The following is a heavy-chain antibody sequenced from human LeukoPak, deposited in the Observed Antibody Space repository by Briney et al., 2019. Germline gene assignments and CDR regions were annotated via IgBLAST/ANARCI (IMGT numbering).Heavy chain of an antibody. V-gene: IGHV3-53*01. CDR2: IYGDGTT. D-gene: IGHD3-10*01. J-gene: IGHJ6*02. Sequence: GGSLRLSCAASGFTVRNYRMSWVRQAPGKGLEWVAVIYGDGTTYYADSVKGRFTISRDNAKNSLYLQMNSLRAEDTAVYYCARVLTSHHYYGSGSYLYYYYGMDVWGQGTTVTVSS. CDR1: GFTVRNYR. CDR3: ARVLTSHHYYGSGSYLYYYYGMDV.